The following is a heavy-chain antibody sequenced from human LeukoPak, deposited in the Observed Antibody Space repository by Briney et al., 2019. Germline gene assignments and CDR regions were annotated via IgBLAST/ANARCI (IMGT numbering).Heavy chain of an antibody. V-gene: IGHV1-8*01. CDR3: ARFYGSGSYYKLDAFDI. CDR2: MNPNSGNT. CDR1: GYTFTSYD. D-gene: IGHD3-10*01. Sequence: ASVKVSCKASGYTFTSYDINWVRQATGQGLEWMGWMNPNSGNTGYAQKFRGRVTMTRNTSISTAYMELSSLRSEDTAVYYCARFYGSGSYYKLDAFDIWGQGTMVTVSS. J-gene: IGHJ3*02.